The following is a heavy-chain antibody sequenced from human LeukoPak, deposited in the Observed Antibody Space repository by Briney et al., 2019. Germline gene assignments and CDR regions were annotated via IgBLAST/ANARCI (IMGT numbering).Heavy chain of an antibody. V-gene: IGHV3-7*01. J-gene: IGHJ3*02. CDR2: INRDGSVQ. CDR1: GFRIIAYW. D-gene: IGHD3/OR15-3a*01. CDR3: ARDGLPTYAFDI. Sequence: GGSLRLSCSASGFRIIAYWMSWVRQAPGKGLEWMGNINRDGSVQNYVDSVKGRITISRDNANNSVFLQMNSLRADDTAVYYCARDGLPTYAFDIWGRGTMVTVSS.